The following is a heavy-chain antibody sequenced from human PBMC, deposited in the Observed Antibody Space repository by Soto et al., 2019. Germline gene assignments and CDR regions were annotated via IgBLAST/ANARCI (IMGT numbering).Heavy chain of an antibody. J-gene: IGHJ5*02. CDR3: ARATLINSVYNWFDP. D-gene: IGHD3-22*01. CDR2: ISSISSYI. Sequence: GGSLRLSCAASGFTFSSYSMNWVRQAPGKGLEWVSSISSISSYIYYADSVKGRFTISRDNAKNSLYLQMSSLRAEDTAVYYCARATLINSVYNWFDPWGQGTLVTVSS. CDR1: GFTFSSYS. V-gene: IGHV3-21*01.